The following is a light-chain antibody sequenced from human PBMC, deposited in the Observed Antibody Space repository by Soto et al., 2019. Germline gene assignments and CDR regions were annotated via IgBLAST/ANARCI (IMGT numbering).Light chain of an antibody. CDR2: EVT. CDR3: VSYTDTDTLV. V-gene: IGLV2-14*01. Sequence: QSLLTQPASVSGSRGQSIIISCVGRNTDVGQDKSVSWYQQGPGKAPKLLIFEVTNRPSGVSNRFSGSRSGNTASLTISGLQPDDEGDYFCVSYTDTDTLVFGTGTKVTVL. CDR1: NTDVGQDKS. J-gene: IGLJ1*01.